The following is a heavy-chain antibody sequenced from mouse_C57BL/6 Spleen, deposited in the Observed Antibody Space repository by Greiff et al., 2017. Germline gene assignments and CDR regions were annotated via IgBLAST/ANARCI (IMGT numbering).Heavy chain of an antibody. J-gene: IGHJ2*01. CDR1: GYTFTTYP. CDR3: ARTAQARFDY. D-gene: IGHD3-2*02. V-gene: IGHV1-47*01. Sequence: VQLQQSGAELVKPGASVKMSCKASGYTFTTYPIEWLKQNPGQSLEGIGNFHPYNDDTKSNEKFKGKATLTVEKSSSTVYLELSRLTSDDSAVFYCARTAQARFDYWGQGTTLTVSS. CDR2: FHPYNDDT.